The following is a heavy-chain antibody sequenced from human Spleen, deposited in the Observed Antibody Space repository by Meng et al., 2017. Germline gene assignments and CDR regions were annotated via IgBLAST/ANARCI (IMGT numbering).Heavy chain of an antibody. V-gene: IGHV3-30*04. Sequence: GESLKISCAASGFTFSSYAMHWVRQAPGKGLEWVAVISYDGSNKYYADSVKGRFTISRDNSKNTLYLQMNSLRAEDTAVYYCARDLRYFDWFFIQDYWGQGTLATSSS. CDR3: ARDLRYFDWFFIQDY. CDR2: ISYDGSNK. CDR1: GFTFSSYA. J-gene: IGHJ4*02. D-gene: IGHD3-9*01.